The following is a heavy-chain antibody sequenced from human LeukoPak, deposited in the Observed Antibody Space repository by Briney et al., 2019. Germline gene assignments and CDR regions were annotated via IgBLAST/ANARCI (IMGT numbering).Heavy chain of an antibody. V-gene: IGHV1-8*01. J-gene: IGHJ3*02. Sequence: ASVTVSCTASGYTFTSYDINWVRQATGQGLEWMGWMNPNSGNTGYAQKFQGRVTMTRNTSISTAYMELSSLRSEDTAVYYCARPDSSGYYEDAFDIWGQGTMVTVSS. CDR2: MNPNSGNT. D-gene: IGHD3-22*01. CDR3: ARPDSSGYYEDAFDI. CDR1: GYTFTSYD.